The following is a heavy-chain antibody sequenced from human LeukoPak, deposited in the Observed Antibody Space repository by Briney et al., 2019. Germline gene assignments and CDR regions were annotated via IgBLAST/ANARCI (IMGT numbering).Heavy chain of an antibody. J-gene: IGHJ6*02. CDR3: ARDVDRHGVPEYYYYGMDV. D-gene: IGHD1-14*01. V-gene: IGHV3-21*01. Sequence: GGSLRLSCAASGFTFSSYSMNWVRQAPGKGLEWVSSISSSSYIYYADSVKGRFTISRDNAKNSLYLQMNSLRAEDTAVYYCARDVDRHGVPEYYYYGMDVWGQGTTVTVSS. CDR1: GFTFSSYS. CDR2: ISSSSYI.